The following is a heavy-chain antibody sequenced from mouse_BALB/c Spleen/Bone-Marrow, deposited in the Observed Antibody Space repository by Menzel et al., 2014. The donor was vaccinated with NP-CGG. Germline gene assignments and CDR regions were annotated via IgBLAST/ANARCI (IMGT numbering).Heavy chain of an antibody. V-gene: IGHV4-1*02. Sequence: EVKLMDSGGGLVQPGGSLKLSCAASGFDFSGYWMSWVRQAPGKGLEWIGEINPDSSTINYTPSLKDKFIISGDNAKNTLYLQMSKVRSEDTALYYCARLNYYGSLFVWGAGTTVTVSS. J-gene: IGHJ1*01. CDR1: GFDFSGYW. CDR2: INPDSSTI. CDR3: ARLNYYGSLFV. D-gene: IGHD1-1*01.